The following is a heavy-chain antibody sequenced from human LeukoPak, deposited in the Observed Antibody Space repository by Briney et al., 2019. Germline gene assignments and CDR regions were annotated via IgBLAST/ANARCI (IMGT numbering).Heavy chain of an antibody. CDR1: GFTFSSYA. V-gene: IGHV3-23*01. D-gene: IGHD3-22*01. CDR3: ANYYDSSGYSEYFQH. Sequence: GGSLRLSCAASGFTFSSYAMSWVRQAPGKGLEWVSAISGSGGSTYYADSVKGRFTISRDNSKNTLYLQMNSLRAEDTAVYYCANYYDSSGYSEYFQHWGQGTLVTVSS. J-gene: IGHJ1*01. CDR2: ISGSGGST.